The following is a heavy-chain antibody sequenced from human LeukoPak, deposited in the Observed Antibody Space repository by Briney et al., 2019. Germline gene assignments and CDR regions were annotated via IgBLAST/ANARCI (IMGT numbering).Heavy chain of an antibody. J-gene: IGHJ4*02. CDR3: ARGVQRYFDWYPGFDF. CDR1: GFTVSSNY. Sequence: GGSLRLSCAASGFTVSSNYMSWVRQAPGKGLEWVGRISNIETGRTTEFAASVKGRFTISRDDSKRTLFLHMNSLKNEDTAVYYCARGVQRYFDWYPGFDFWGQGILVTVSS. V-gene: IGHV3-72*01. D-gene: IGHD3-9*01. CDR2: ISNIETGRTT.